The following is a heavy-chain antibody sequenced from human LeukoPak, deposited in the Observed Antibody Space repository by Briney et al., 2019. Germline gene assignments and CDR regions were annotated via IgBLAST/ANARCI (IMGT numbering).Heavy chain of an antibody. V-gene: IGHV4-34*01. CDR2: INHSGST. J-gene: IGHJ5*02. CDR1: GGSFSGYY. Sequence: PSETLSLTCAVYGGSFSGYYWSWIRQPPGKGLEWIGEINHSGSTNYNPSLKSRVTISVGTSKNQFSLKLSSVTAADTAVYYCARGLLYCSSTSCYFRRGSWFDPWGQGTLVTVSS. CDR3: ARGLLYCSSTSCYFRRGSWFDP. D-gene: IGHD2-2*01.